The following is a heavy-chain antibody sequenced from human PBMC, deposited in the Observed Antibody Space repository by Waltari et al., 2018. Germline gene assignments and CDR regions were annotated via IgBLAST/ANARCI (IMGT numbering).Heavy chain of an antibody. CDR2: IDWDDDK. Sequence: QVTLKESGPALVKPTQTLTLTCTFSGFSLRPSGLLVSWIRQPPGTALEWLARIDWDDDKCSSTSLKTRLTISTDTSKNQVVLTMTNMDPVDTATYYCAQEHYDYIWGSPPDFDSWGQGTLVTVSS. V-gene: IGHV2-70*04. D-gene: IGHD3-16*01. CDR1: GFSLRPSGLL. CDR3: AQEHYDYIWGSPPDFDS. J-gene: IGHJ4*02.